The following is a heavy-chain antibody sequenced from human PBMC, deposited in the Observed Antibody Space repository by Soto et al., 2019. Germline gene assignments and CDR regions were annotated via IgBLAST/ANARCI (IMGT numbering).Heavy chain of an antibody. J-gene: IGHJ4*02. CDR2: INHGGTT. D-gene: IGHD1-26*01. Sequence: QVQVQQWGAGLLKPSETLSLTCAVYGGSFSGYYWSWIRQPPGKGLEWIGEINHGGTTTYSPSLESRGTTSLDTSKNQVSLKLSSVTAADTAVYFCAGWEVGPTARVDYWGLGPQVTVSS. V-gene: IGHV4-34*01. CDR1: GGSFSGYY. CDR3: AGWEVGPTARVDY.